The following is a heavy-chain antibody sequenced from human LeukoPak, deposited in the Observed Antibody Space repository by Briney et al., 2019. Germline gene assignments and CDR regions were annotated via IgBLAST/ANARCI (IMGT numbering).Heavy chain of an antibody. J-gene: IGHJ4*02. Sequence: PGGSLRLSCAASGFTFRSYWMSWVRQAPGKGLEWVANIKQDGSEKFYVDSVRGRFTISRDNAKNSLYLQMNSLRAEDTAVYYCARIRVHGDNYGWDYWGQGTLVTVSS. V-gene: IGHV3-7*01. CDR3: ARIRVHGDNYGWDY. CDR1: GFTFRSYW. D-gene: IGHD5-18*01. CDR2: IKQDGSEK.